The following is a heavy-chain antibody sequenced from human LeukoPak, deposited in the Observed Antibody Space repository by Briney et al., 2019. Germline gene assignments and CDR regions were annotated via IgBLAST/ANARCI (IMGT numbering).Heavy chain of an antibody. CDR1: GFTFSSYG. V-gene: IGHV3-30*06. Sequence: NPGGSLRLSCAASGFTFSSYGMHWVRQAPGKGLEWVAVISYDGSNKYYADSVKGRFTISRDNSKNTLYLQMNSLRAEDTAVYYCAIPRTYYYGDYEADYWGQGTLVTVSS. D-gene: IGHD4-17*01. CDR2: ISYDGSNK. J-gene: IGHJ4*02. CDR3: AIPRTYYYGDYEADY.